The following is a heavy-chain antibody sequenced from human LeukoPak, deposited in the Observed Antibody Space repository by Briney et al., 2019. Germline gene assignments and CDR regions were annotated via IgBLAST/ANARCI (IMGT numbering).Heavy chain of an antibody. CDR3: ARGLDYGDYGNWFDP. Sequence: GASVKVSCKASGYTFTSYGISWVRQAPGQGLEWMGWISAYNGNTSYAQKFQGRVTMTTDTSTSTAYMELRSLRYDDTAVYYCARGLDYGDYGNWFDPWGQGTLVTVSS. V-gene: IGHV1-18*01. CDR1: GYTFTSYG. D-gene: IGHD4-17*01. J-gene: IGHJ5*02. CDR2: ISAYNGNT.